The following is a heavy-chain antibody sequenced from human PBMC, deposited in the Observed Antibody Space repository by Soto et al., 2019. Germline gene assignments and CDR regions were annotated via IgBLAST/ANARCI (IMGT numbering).Heavy chain of an antibody. CDR3: ARRKLEMMYVGWFDP. CDR2: IHHSGST. Sequence: QVQLQESGPGLVKPSETLSLTCAVSGDSISSRNWWSWVRQTPGKGLEYIGEIHHSGSTNYNPSLKSRVTMSVDKSKNQFSLNLNSGTAAYTASYYCARRKLEMMYVGWFDPWGQGTLVTVSS. D-gene: IGHD2-8*01. V-gene: IGHV4-4*02. CDR1: GDSISSRNW. J-gene: IGHJ5*02.